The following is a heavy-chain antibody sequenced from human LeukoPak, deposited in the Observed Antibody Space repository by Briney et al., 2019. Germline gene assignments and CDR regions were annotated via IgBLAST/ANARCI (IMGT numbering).Heavy chain of an antibody. D-gene: IGHD1-14*01. CDR3: ARDSGHTVTNEYFEH. Sequence: GGSLRLSCAASGFSFIGYGMSWVRQAPGKGLEWVSSISSGSGYIYYADSVKGRFTISRDNAQSSLFLQMNALRVDDTAVYYCARDSGHTVTNEYFEHWSQGTLLTVSS. CDR2: ISSGSGYI. CDR1: GFSFIGYG. J-gene: IGHJ1*01. V-gene: IGHV3-21*04.